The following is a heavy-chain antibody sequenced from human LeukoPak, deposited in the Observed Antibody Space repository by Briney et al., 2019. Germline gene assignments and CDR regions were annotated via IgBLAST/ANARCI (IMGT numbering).Heavy chain of an antibody. CDR3: GRGWNGHFDI. J-gene: IGHJ3*02. Sequence: ASAKVSCKASGYTFTNYGITWARQAPGQGLEWMGWISGYNGNTNYAQRLQGRVTMTTDTTTSTAYMELRSLRSDDAAVYYCGRGWNGHFDIWGQGTMVTVSS. CDR1: GYTFTNYG. D-gene: IGHD1-1*01. CDR2: ISGYNGNT. V-gene: IGHV1-18*01.